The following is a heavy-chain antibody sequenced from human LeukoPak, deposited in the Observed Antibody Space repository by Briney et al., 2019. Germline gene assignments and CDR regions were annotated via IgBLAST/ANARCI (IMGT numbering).Heavy chain of an antibody. CDR3: ARGRAMVRGKDWFDP. Sequence: PSETLSLTCAVYGGSFSGYYWSWIRPPPGKGLEWSGEIYHSGSTNYNPSLKSRVTISVDTSKNQFSLKLSSVTAADTAVYYCARGRAMVRGKDWFDPWGQGTLVTVSS. CDR2: IYHSGST. CDR1: GGSFSGYY. D-gene: IGHD3-10*01. J-gene: IGHJ5*02. V-gene: IGHV4-34*01.